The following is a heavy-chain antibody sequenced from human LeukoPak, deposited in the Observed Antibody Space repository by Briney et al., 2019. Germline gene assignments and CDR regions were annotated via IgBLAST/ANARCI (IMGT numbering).Heavy chain of an antibody. CDR3: ARDPVGAPSNWFDP. Sequence: ASVKVSCKASGYTFTGYYMHWVRQAPGQGLEWMGWINPNSGGTNYAQKFQGRVTMTRDMSISTAYMELSRLRSDDTAVYYCARDPVGAPSNWFDPWGQGTLVTVSS. J-gene: IGHJ5*02. V-gene: IGHV1-2*02. CDR1: GYTFTGYY. CDR2: INPNSGGT. D-gene: IGHD1-26*01.